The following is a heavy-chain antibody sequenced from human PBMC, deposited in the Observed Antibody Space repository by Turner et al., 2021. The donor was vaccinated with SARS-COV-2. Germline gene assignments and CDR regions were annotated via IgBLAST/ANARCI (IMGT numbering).Heavy chain of an antibody. V-gene: IGHV3-53*01. J-gene: IGHJ4*01. CDR2: IYSGGST. CDR3: ARDYGDYYFDY. D-gene: IGHD4-17*01. CDR1: GCIVSSNY. Sequence: VLVVACGGCLIQAGWFLRPSCVASGCIVSSNYMSWVRQAPGKGLEWVSVIYSGGSTYYADSVKGRFTISRDNSKNTLYLQMNSLRAEDTAVYYCARDYGDYYFDYWGQGTLVTVSS.